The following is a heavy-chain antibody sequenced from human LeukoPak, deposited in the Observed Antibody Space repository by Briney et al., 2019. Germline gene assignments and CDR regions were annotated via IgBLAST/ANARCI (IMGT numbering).Heavy chain of an antibody. CDR3: ARGFYINSWFQSPDY. CDR1: GFIFSNYW. D-gene: IGHD6-13*01. J-gene: IGHJ4*02. V-gene: IGHV3-74*01. CDR2: VKTDGTIT. Sequence: GGSLRLSCAASGFIFSNYWMHWVRQTPGKGLAWVSRVKTDGTITHYADSVKGRFTVSRDNAKNTLYLQVNSLRAEGTAVYYCARGFYINSWFQSPDYWGQGTLVTVSS.